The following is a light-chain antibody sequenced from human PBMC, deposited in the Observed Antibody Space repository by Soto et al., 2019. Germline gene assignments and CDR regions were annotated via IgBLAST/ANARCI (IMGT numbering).Light chain of an antibody. CDR2: EVF. Sequence: QSALTQPPSASGSPGQSVTISCTGTSSDVGSYDYVSWYQQRPGKAPKLVIYEVFKRPSGVPDRFSGAKSGNTASLTVSGLQAEDEADYYCTSCTSNYDLIFGGGTQLTVL. CDR1: SSDVGSYDY. J-gene: IGLJ2*01. CDR3: TSCTSNYDLI. V-gene: IGLV2-8*01.